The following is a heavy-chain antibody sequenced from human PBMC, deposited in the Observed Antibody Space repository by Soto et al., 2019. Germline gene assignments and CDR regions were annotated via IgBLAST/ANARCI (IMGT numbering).Heavy chain of an antibody. CDR1: GGSVSSGGYY. Sequence: QVQLQESGPGLVKPSQTLSLTCTVSGGSVSSGGYYWSWIRQHPGKGLEWIGYIYYSGSTYYNPSLKSRVTISVETSKNQFSLKLSSVTAADTAVYYCSRSAYGSGISGMDVWGQATTVTVSS. D-gene: IGHD3-10*01. V-gene: IGHV4-31*03. CDR2: IYYSGST. CDR3: SRSAYGSGISGMDV. J-gene: IGHJ6*02.